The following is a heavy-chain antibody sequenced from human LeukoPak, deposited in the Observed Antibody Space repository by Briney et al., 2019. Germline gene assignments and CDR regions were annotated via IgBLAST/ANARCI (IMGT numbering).Heavy chain of an antibody. D-gene: IGHD6-13*01. V-gene: IGHV4-59*08. J-gene: IGHJ4*02. CDR2: IYYSGST. CDR3: ASSVAAAGKVDY. CDR1: GGSISSYY. Sequence: SETLFLTCTVSGGSISSYYWSWIRQPPGKGLEWIGYIYYSGSTNYNPSLKSRITISVDTSKNQFSLKLSSVTAADTAVYYCASSVAAAGKVDYWDQGTLVTVSS.